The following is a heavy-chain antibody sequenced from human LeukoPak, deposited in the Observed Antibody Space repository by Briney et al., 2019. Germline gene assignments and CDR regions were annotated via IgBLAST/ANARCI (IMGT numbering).Heavy chain of an antibody. CDR1: GGSISNYY. V-gene: IGHV4-59*12. Sequence: PSETLSLTCTVSGGSISNYYWTWIRQPPGKGLEWIGYIYHSGSTYYNPSLKSRVTISVDRSKNQFSLKLSSVTAADTAVYYCARGRLGAVDYWGQGTLVTVSS. D-gene: IGHD1-26*01. CDR3: ARGRLGAVDY. J-gene: IGHJ4*02. CDR2: IYHSGST.